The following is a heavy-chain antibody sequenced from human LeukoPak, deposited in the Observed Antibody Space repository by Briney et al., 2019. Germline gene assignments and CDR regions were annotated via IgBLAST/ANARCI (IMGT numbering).Heavy chain of an antibody. J-gene: IGHJ4*02. CDR2: IYYSGSA. V-gene: IGHV4-59*12. D-gene: IGHD5-18*01. CDR3: ARGEQVQLWLRRWGSFDY. CDR1: GGSISSYY. Sequence: PSETLSLTCTVSGGSISSYYWSWIRQPPGKGLEWIGYIYYSGSANYNPSFKSRVTISVDTPKNQFSLRLSSVTAADTAVYYCARGEQVQLWLRRWGSFDYWGQGTLVTVSS.